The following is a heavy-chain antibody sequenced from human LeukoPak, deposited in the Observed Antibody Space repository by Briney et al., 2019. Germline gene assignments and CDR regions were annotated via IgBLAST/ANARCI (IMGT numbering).Heavy chain of an antibody. D-gene: IGHD3-9*01. CDR3: AGGHRNWLLSWFDP. CDR1: GGSISDYY. J-gene: IGHJ5*02. CDR2: IYYRGSI. V-gene: IGHV4-59*12. Sequence: SETLSLTCTVPGGSISDYYWSWIRQPPGKGLEWIGYIYYRGSINYNPSLKSRVTISVDTSKNQVSLKVSSGTAADTAVYYCAGGHRNWLLSWFDPWGRGTLVTVSS.